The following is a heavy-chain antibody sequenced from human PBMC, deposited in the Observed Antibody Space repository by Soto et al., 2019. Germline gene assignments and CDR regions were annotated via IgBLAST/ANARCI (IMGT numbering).Heavy chain of an antibody. CDR3: ARALVVAASYAFDI. CDR1: NDSISSSTSY. Sequence: QLQLQESGPGLVKPSETLSLTCTVSNDSISSSTSYWGWIRQPPGKGLDWLGIIYYSGSTYYSPSLKSRVSISADTSKNQFSLMLSSVTAADTAVYYCARALVVAASYAFDIWGPGTMVTVSS. V-gene: IGHV4-39*02. D-gene: IGHD2-15*01. CDR2: IYYSGST. J-gene: IGHJ3*02.